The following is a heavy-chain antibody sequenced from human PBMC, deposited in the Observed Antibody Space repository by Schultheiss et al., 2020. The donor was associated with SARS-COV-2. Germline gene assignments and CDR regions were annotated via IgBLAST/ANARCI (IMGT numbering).Heavy chain of an antibody. CDR3: AKGSYQYYFDY. Sequence: GESLKISCAASGFTFSSYAMSWVRQAPGKGLEWVSAISGSGGSTYYADSVKGRFTISRDNSKNTLYLQMNSLRAEDTAVYYCAKGSYQYYFDYWGQGTLVTVSS. V-gene: IGHV3-23*01. CDR2: ISGSGGST. CDR1: GFTFSSYA. D-gene: IGHD3-16*01. J-gene: IGHJ4*02.